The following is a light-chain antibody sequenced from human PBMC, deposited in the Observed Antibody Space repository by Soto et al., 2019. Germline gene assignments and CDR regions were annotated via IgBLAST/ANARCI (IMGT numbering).Light chain of an antibody. Sequence: EIVLTQSPGTLSLSPVERATLSCMASQSVSSSYLAWYQQKPGQAPRLLIYGASSRATGIPDRFSGSGSGTDFTLTISSLEPEDFAVYYCHQRKSWPRTFGQGTKVDIK. CDR1: QSVSSSY. V-gene: IGKV3D-20*02. CDR3: HQRKSWPRT. CDR2: GAS. J-gene: IGKJ1*01.